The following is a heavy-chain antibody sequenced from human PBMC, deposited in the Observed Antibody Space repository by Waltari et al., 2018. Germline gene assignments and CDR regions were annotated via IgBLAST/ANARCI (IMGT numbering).Heavy chain of an antibody. V-gene: IGHV3-53*01. CDR2: IYSGGST. Sequence: LQLQESGPGLVKPSETLSLTCSVSGGSISSSSYHWGWIRQSPGQGLEWVSVIYSGGSTYYADSVKGRFTISRDNAKNSLYLQMNSLRAEDTAVYYCARDWGSDYGDHLPDYWGQGTLVTVSS. D-gene: IGHD4-17*01. J-gene: IGHJ4*02. CDR3: ARDWGSDYGDHLPDY. CDR1: GGSISSSSYH.